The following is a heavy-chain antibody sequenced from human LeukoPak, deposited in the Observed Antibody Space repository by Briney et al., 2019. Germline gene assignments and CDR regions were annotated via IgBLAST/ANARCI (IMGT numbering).Heavy chain of an antibody. J-gene: IGHJ6*02. D-gene: IGHD2-21*02. V-gene: IGHV1-69*04. CDR1: GYTFTSYY. CDR2: IIPILGIA. CDR3: ARVEEGGPRAYCGGDCKNYYYGMDV. Sequence: GASVKVSCKASGYTFTSYYMHWVRQAPGQGLEWMGRIIPILGIANYAQKFQGRVTITADKSTSTAYMELSSLRSEDTAVYYCARVEEGGPRAYCGGDCKNYYYGMDVWGQGTTVTVSS.